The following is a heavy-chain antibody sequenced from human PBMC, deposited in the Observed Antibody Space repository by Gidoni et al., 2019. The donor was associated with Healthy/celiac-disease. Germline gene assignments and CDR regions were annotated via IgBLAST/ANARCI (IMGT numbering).Heavy chain of an antibody. Sequence: QVQLQQWGAGLLKPSDTLSLTCAVYGGSFSGYYWSWIRQPPGKGLEWIGEINHSGSTNYNPSLKSRVTISVDTSKNQFSLKLSSVTAADTAVYYCARGFEYSSSREFDYWGQGTLVTVSS. V-gene: IGHV4-34*01. J-gene: IGHJ4*02. CDR3: ARGFEYSSSREFDY. CDR1: GGSFSGYY. D-gene: IGHD6-6*01. CDR2: INHSGST.